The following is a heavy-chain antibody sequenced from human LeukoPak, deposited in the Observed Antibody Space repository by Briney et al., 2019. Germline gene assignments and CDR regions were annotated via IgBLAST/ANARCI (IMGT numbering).Heavy chain of an antibody. Sequence: ASVKVSCKASGYTFPSYSINWVRQAPGQGLEWMGWISTYNGNTNYAQKLQGRVTMTTDTSTSTAYVELRSLRSDDTAVYYCAKDRWRDGSSSFDNWGQGTLVTVSS. CDR3: AKDRWRDGSSSFDN. CDR1: GYTFPSYS. D-gene: IGHD6-6*01. V-gene: IGHV1-18*01. J-gene: IGHJ4*02. CDR2: ISTYNGNT.